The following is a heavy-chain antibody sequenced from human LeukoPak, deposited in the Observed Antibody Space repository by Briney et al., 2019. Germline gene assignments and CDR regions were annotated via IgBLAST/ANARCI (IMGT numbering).Heavy chain of an antibody. CDR2: MNPDNDDT. J-gene: IGHJ4*02. Sequence: ASVKVSCKTSGYTFNDYDINWVRQAPGQGLEWMGYMNPDNDDTGYARKFQGRVTITRDTSISTAYMELSSLRSEDTAVYYCARGDRVSGGTDSWGQGTLDTVSS. CDR1: GYTFNDYD. CDR3: ARGDRVSGGTDS. V-gene: IGHV1-8*03. D-gene: IGHD3-16*01.